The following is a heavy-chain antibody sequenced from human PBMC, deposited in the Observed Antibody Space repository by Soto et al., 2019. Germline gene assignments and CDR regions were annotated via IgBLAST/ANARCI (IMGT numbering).Heavy chain of an antibody. CDR3: ARDLPTTIFGVVNAIDI. Sequence: ASVKVSCKASGYTFTSYGISWVRQAPGQGLEWMGWISAYNGNTNYAQKLQGRVTMTTDTSTSTAYMELRSLRSDDTAVYYCARDLPTTIFGVVNAIDIWGQGTMVTVSS. D-gene: IGHD3-3*01. J-gene: IGHJ3*02. CDR1: GYTFTSYG. V-gene: IGHV1-18*01. CDR2: ISAYNGNT.